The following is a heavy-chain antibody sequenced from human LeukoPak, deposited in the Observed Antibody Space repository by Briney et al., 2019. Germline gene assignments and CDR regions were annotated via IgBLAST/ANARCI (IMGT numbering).Heavy chain of an antibody. CDR3: ARRPSVLLWFGELLRWFDP. CDR1: GGSISSSNW. Sequence: SETLSLTCAVSGGSISSSNWWSWVRQPPGKGLEWIGEIYHSGSTNYNPSLKSRVTISVDKSKNQFSLKLSSVTAADTAVYYCARRPSVLLWFGELLRWFDPWGQGTLVTVSS. D-gene: IGHD3-10*01. J-gene: IGHJ5*02. V-gene: IGHV4-4*02. CDR2: IYHSGST.